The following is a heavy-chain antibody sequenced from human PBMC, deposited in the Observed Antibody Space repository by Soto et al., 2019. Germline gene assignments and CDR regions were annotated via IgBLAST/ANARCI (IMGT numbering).Heavy chain of an antibody. Sequence: WGSLRLSCAASGFSLREYAIIWCRQAPVRGLEWVSSISGSAISGRGGNTYYADSVRGRFTISRDTSRNTLFLHLSSVAAEDTAAYLCAKAGGVYWYFDVWGRGTLVTV. CDR3: AKAGGVYWYFDV. CDR1: GFSLREYA. J-gene: IGHJ2*01. D-gene: IGHD3-3*01. CDR2: ISGRGGNT. V-gene: IGHV3-23*01.